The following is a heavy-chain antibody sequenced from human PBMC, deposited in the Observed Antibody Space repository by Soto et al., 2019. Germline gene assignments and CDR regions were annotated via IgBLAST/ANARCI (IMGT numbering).Heavy chain of an antibody. Sequence: SETLSLTCTVSGGSISSYYWSWIRQPPGKGLEWIGYIYYSGSTNYNPSLKSRVTISVDTSKNQFSLKLSSVTAADTAVYYCARVPLAAADHFDYCGQGTPVTVSP. D-gene: IGHD6-13*01. CDR2: IYYSGST. V-gene: IGHV4-59*01. J-gene: IGHJ4*02. CDR1: GGSISSYY. CDR3: ARVPLAAADHFDY.